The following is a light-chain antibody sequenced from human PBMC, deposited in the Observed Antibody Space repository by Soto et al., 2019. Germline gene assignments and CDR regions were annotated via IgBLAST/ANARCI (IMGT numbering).Light chain of an antibody. J-gene: IGLJ1*01. CDR1: SSNIGAVYD. CDR2: DNN. V-gene: IGLV1-40*01. Sequence: SVLTQPPSVSGAPGQRVTISCTGSSSNIGAVYDVHWYQQLPGTVPKLLIYDNNNRPSGVPDRFSGSKSGTSASLAITGLQAEDEADYYCQSYDSSLSGYVFGTGTKVTVL. CDR3: QSYDSSLSGYV.